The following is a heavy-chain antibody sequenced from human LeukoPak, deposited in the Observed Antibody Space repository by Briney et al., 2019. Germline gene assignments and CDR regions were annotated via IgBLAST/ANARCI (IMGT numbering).Heavy chain of an antibody. V-gene: IGHV3-30*02. CDR3: AKEIAVPPEVDNMCDY. CDR2: IRYDGSNK. J-gene: IGHJ4*02. Sequence: PGVSLRLSCAASGFTFSIYGMHGVREAPGKGLEWVAFIRYDGSNKYYADSVKGRFTISRDNSKNTLYRQMNSLRAEDTAVYYCAKEIAVPPEVDNMCDYWGQGTLVTVSS. CDR1: GFTFSIYG. D-gene: IGHD6-19*01.